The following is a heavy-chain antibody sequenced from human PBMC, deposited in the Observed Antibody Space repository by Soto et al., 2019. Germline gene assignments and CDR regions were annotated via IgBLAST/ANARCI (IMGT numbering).Heavy chain of an antibody. Sequence: ASVKVSCQASAYTFTGYFMHWVRQAPGQGLEWMGWLNPNNGGTKFAQKFHDRVTLTRDTSNSAASMELSWMTSADTAVYYCARTVSTTGARPDYWGQGTLVTVSS. J-gene: IGHJ4*02. CDR3: ARTVSTTGARPDY. CDR2: LNPNNGGT. V-gene: IGHV1-2*02. CDR1: AYTFTGYF. D-gene: IGHD4-4*01.